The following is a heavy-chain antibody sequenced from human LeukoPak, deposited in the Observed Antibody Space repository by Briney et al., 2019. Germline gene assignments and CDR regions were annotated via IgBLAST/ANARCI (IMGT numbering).Heavy chain of an antibody. CDR1: GGSFSGYY. J-gene: IGHJ4*02. CDR3: ARVSGYYDSSGYYPFDY. D-gene: IGHD3-22*01. V-gene: IGHV4-34*01. CDR2: INHSGGA. Sequence: SETLSLTCAVYGGSFSGYYWSWIRQPPGKGLEWIGEINHSGGANYNPSLKSRLTISADTSKNQFSLKLSSVTAADTAVYYCARVSGYYDSSGYYPFDYWGQGTLVTVSS.